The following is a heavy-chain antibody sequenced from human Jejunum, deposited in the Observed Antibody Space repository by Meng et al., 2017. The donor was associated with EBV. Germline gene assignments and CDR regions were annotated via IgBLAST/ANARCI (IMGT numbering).Heavy chain of an antibody. Sequence: QVQLQESGSGVVKPSQTLSLSCDASGDSFSSIGYCWSWIRQAQGLGLVGIGYIYYSGSTYYHPSLNSRAITTVDTSKTEFILIMNLVSAAATALYYSVSSYILHNYFDHWGQGTLVTVSS. J-gene: IGHJ5*02. CDR1: GDSFSSIGYC. D-gene: IGHD1-1*01. CDR2: IYYSGST. CDR3: VSSYILHNYFDH. V-gene: IGHV4-30-2*05.